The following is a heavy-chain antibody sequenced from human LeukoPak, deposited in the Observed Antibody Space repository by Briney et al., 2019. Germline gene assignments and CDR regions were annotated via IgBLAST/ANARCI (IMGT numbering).Heavy chain of an antibody. V-gene: IGHV3-23*01. Sequence: GGSLRLSCGASGFTFDDYAMHGVRQAPGKGLEWVSGISGSGGSTYYADSVKGRFTISRDNSKNTLYLQMNSLRAEDTAVYYCAKDQISRRGFDYWGQGTLVTVSS. CDR1: GFTFDDYA. D-gene: IGHD2-15*01. J-gene: IGHJ4*02. CDR2: ISGSGGST. CDR3: AKDQISRRGFDY.